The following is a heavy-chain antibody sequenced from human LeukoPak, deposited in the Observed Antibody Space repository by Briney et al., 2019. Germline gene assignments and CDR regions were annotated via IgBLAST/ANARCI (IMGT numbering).Heavy chain of an antibody. V-gene: IGHV1-2*02. D-gene: IGHD6-19*01. CDR1: GYTFTSYY. J-gene: IGHJ4*02. CDR3: ARGLYSSGWYFYMHFDY. CDR2: INPSGGST. Sequence: ASVKVSCKASGYTFTSYYMHWVRQAPGQGLEWMGIINPSGGSTNYAQKFQGRVTMTRDTSISTAYMELSRLRSDDTAVYYCARGLYSSGWYFYMHFDYWGQGTLVTVSS.